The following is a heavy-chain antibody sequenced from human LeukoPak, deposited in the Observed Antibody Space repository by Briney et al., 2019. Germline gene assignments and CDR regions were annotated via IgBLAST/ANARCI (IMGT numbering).Heavy chain of an antibody. D-gene: IGHD6-6*01. CDR2: IYYSGST. CDR3: AAKSDSSSSEH. V-gene: IGHV4-59*01. CDR1: GGSFSGYY. Sequence: PSETLSLTCAVYGGSFSGYYWSWIRQPPGKGLEWIGYIYYSGSTNYNPSLKSRVTISVDTSKNQFSLKLSSVTAADTAVYYCAAKSDSSSSEHWGQGTLVTVSS. J-gene: IGHJ1*01.